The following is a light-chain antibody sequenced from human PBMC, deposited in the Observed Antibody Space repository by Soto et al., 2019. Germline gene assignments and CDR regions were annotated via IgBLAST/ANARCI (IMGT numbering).Light chain of an antibody. Sequence: EIVLTQSPGTLSLSPGERATLSCRASQSVSSNYLAWYQQKPGQAPRLLIYGASSRATGIPDRFSGSGSGTEFTLTISSLESEDFAVYFCQQYGDRPRTFGQGTKVDIK. J-gene: IGKJ1*01. V-gene: IGKV3-20*01. CDR3: QQYGDRPRT. CDR1: QSVSSNY. CDR2: GAS.